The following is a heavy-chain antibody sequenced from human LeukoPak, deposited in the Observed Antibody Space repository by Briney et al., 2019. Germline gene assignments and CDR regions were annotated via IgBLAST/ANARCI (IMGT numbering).Heavy chain of an antibody. D-gene: IGHD2-8*01. CDR2: ISGSGADT. Sequence: GGSLRLSCATSGFTFAGSAMGWVRQAPGKGLEWVSSISGSGADTYYADSVKGRFTISKDSSKNTLHLQMNSLRPEDTAVYYCAKDTSIGRYCTNGVCSPFDYWGQGTLVTVSS. V-gene: IGHV3-23*01. CDR1: GFTFAGSA. CDR3: AKDTSIGRYCTNGVCSPFDY. J-gene: IGHJ4*02.